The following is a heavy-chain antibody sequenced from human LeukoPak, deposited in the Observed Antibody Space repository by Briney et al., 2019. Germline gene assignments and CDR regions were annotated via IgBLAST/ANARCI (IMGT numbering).Heavy chain of an antibody. CDR2: INPSGGST. CDR3: ARADGYDWAVGY. CDR1: GYTFTSYY. D-gene: IGHD5-12*01. J-gene: IGHJ4*02. Sequence: ASVKVSFKASGYTFTSYYMHWVRQAPGQGLEWMGIINPSGGSTSYAQKFQGRVTMTRDTSTSTVYMEPSSLRSEDTAVYYCARADGYDWAVGYWGQGTLVTVSS. V-gene: IGHV1-46*01.